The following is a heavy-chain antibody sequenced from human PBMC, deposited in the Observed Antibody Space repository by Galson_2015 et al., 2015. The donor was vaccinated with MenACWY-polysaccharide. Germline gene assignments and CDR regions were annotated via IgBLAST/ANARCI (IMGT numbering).Heavy chain of an antibody. CDR1: GFSVSGDS. J-gene: IGHJ4*02. CDR2: IHSDGTI. D-gene: IGHD3-10*01. CDR3: ARHAWLGD. V-gene: IGHV3-66*02. Sequence: SLRLSCAASGFSVSGDSMNWVRQAPGKGLEWVSVIHSDGTISYADSVKGRFTISRDNSKNTLYFQMNSLRPEDTAVYCCARHAWLGDWGQGTLVTVSS.